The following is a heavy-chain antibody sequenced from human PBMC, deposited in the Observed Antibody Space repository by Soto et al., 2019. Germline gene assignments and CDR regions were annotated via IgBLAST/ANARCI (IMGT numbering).Heavy chain of an antibody. CDR1: GGSINSYY. J-gene: IGHJ4*02. CDR3: ARRYGGNLDY. V-gene: IGHV4-59*08. D-gene: IGHD1-26*01. Sequence: SETLSLTCTVSGGSINSYYWSWIRQPPGKGLEWIGYIYYSGSTSYNPSLKSRVTMSVDTSKNQFSLKLSSVTAADTAVYYCARRYGGNLDYWGQGTLVTVSS. CDR2: IYYSGST.